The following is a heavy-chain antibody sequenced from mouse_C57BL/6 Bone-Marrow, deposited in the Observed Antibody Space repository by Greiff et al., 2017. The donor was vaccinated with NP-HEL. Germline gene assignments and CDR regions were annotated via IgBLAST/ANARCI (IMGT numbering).Heavy chain of an antibody. Sequence: VQLQQSGPELVKPGASVKISCKASGYSFTDYKMNWVKQSNGKSLEWIGVINPNYGTTSYNQKFKGKATLTVDKSSSTAYMQLNSLTSEDSAFYSCANSGSSFRVDYWGQGTSVTVSS. V-gene: IGHV1-39*01. CDR1: GYSFTDYK. CDR2: INPNYGTT. D-gene: IGHD1-1*01. CDR3: ANSGSSFRVDY. J-gene: IGHJ4*01.